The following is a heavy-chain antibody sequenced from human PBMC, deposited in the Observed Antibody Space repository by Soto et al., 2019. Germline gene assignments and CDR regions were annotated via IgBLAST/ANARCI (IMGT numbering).Heavy chain of an antibody. V-gene: IGHV3-21*01. CDR2: ISSSSSYI. CDR3: ARVADIVVVPGASFSWFDP. CDR1: GFTFSSYS. D-gene: IGHD2-2*01. J-gene: IGHJ5*02. Sequence: PGGSLRLSCAASGFTFSSYSMNWVRQAPGKGLEWVSSISSSSSYIYYADSVKGRFTISRDNAKNSLYLQMNSRRGEDTAVYYCARVADIVVVPGASFSWFDPWGQGTLVTVSS.